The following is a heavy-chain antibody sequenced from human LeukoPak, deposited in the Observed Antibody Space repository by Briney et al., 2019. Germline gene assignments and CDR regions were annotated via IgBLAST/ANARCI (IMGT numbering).Heavy chain of an antibody. D-gene: IGHD3-10*01. CDR2: ISYDGSNK. J-gene: IGHJ4*02. CDR3: ERAVPLCFGELLLDY. CDR1: VFTYSRYV. Sequence: WRSLRLSCVATVFTYSRYVLYAVRPAPGKGLEWVAVISYDGSNKYYTDYVKGRFAIFRDNSKNTLYLQMNSMKAEDTAVYYCERAVPLCFGELLLDYWGQGTLVTVSS. V-gene: IGHV3-30*09.